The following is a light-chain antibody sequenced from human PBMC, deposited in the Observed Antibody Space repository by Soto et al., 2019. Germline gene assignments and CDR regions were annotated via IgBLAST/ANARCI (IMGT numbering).Light chain of an antibody. V-gene: IGKV1-39*01. CDR2: AAS. CDR3: QQSYTTASIT. CDR1: QSISRN. J-gene: IGKJ5*01. Sequence: DIQMTQSPSSLSASVGDRVTITCRASQSISRNLNWYQHKPGKAPKLLIYAASSLQNGVPSRFXCGGSGTEFTLSISSLQPEDFGTYYCQQSYTTASITFGQGTRLEIK.